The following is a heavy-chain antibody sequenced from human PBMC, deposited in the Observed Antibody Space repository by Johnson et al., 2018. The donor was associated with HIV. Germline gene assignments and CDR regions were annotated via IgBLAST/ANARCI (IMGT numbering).Heavy chain of an antibody. J-gene: IGHJ3*02. CDR2: ISSSTDTI. D-gene: IGHD3-16*01. CDR1: GFSFSDYY. Sequence: QVQLVESGGGLVKPGGSLRVSCAASGFSFSDYYMSWIRQAPGKGLEWVSYISSSTDTIYYADSVKGRFTISRDNAKNSLSLQMTSLRAEDTAVYYCVRDAFDYRDASGRFGGAGFDIWGQGTVVTVSS. CDR3: VRDAFDYRDASGRFGGAGFDI. V-gene: IGHV3-11*04.